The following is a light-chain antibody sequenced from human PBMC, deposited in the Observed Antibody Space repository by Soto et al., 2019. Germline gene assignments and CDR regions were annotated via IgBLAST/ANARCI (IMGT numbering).Light chain of an antibody. V-gene: IGKV1-39*01. Sequence: DIQMTQSPSSLSASVGDRVTITCRASQSIAKSLNWYQQKPGKAPKLLIHSASTLQSGVPSRFSGGGTGTDFTLTIDSLQPEDFASYFCQQSYSIPRTFGQGIKVEIK. CDR3: QQSYSIPRT. J-gene: IGKJ1*01. CDR2: SAS. CDR1: QSIAKS.